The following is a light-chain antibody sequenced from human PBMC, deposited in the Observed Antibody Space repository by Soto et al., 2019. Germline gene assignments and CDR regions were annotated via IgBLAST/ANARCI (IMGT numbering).Light chain of an antibody. J-gene: IGKJ5*01. V-gene: IGKV3-20*01. CDR1: QSVSSSY. CDR3: QQHGQWPIT. Sequence: EIVLTQSACTLSLSPGERATLSCRASQSVSSSYLAWYQQKPGQAPRLLIYGISKRATDIPDRFSGSGSGTEFTLTISSLQPEDFATYYCQQHGQWPITFGQGTRLAIK. CDR2: GIS.